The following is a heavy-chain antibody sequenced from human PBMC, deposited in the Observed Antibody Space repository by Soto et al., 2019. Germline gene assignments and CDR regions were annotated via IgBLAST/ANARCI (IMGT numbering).Heavy chain of an antibody. CDR1: GYTFTSYG. D-gene: IGHD2-2*01. CDR2: TSAYNGNT. J-gene: IGHJ6*03. V-gene: IGHV1-18*01. CDR3: AREVVPAAHYYYYYMDV. Sequence: ASVKVSCKASGYTFTSYGISWVRQAPGQGLEWMGWTSAYNGNTNYAQKLQGRVTMTTDTSTSTAYMELRSLRSDNTAVYYCAREVVPAAHYYYYYMDVWGKGTTVTVSS.